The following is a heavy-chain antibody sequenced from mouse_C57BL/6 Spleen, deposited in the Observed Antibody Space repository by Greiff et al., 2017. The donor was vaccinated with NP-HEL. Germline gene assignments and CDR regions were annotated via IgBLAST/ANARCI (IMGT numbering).Heavy chain of an antibody. J-gene: IGHJ1*03. CDR2: IRLKSDNYAT. D-gene: IGHD4-1*01. CDR3: TGGWDVDFDV. V-gene: IGHV6-3*01. CDR1: GFTFSNYW. Sequence: EVKLEESGGGLVQPGGSMKLSCVASGFTFSNYWMNWVRQSPEKGLEWVAQIRLKSDNYATHYAESVKGRFTISRDDSKSSVYLQMNNLRAEDTGIYYCTGGWDVDFDVWGTGTTVTVSS.